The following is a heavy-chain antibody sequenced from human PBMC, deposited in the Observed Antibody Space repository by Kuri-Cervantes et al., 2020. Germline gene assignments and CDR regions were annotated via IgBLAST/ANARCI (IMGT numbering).Heavy chain of an antibody. J-gene: IGHJ5*02. V-gene: IGHV3-30*03. Sequence: GGSLRLSCAASGFTFSRYGMHWVRQAPGKGLEWVAVISYDGNNKYYADSVKGRFTISRDNAKNSLYLQMNSLRAEDTAVYYCARRSVPDPWGQGTLVTVSS. CDR2: ISYDGNNK. CDR1: GFTFSRYG. CDR3: ARRSVPDP.